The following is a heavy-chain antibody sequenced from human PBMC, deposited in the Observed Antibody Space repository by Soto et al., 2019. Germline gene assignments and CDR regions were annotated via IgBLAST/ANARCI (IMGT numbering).Heavy chain of an antibody. V-gene: IGHV4-34*01. CDR3: ARADMNHYGDRRRVLYFDY. CDR2: INHSGST. CDR1: GGSFSGYY. D-gene: IGHD4-17*01. Sequence: KTSETLSLTCAVYGGSFSGYYWSWIRQPPGKGLEWIGEINHSGSTNYNPSLKSRVTISVDTSKNQFSLRLSSVTAADTAVYYCARADMNHYGDRRRVLYFDYWGQGTLVTVSS. J-gene: IGHJ4*02.